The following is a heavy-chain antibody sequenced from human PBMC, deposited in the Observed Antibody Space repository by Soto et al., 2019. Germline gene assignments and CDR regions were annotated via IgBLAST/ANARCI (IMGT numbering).Heavy chain of an antibody. CDR3: ARDLQADY. Sequence: QVQLVQSGAEVKKPGASVKVSCKASGYTFTSYAMHWVRQAPGQRLEWMGWINGGNGNTKYSQKVQGRVTINRDISASTAYMELSSLRSEDTAVYYCARDLQADYWGQGTLVTVSS. CDR1: GYTFTSYA. CDR2: INGGNGNT. V-gene: IGHV1-3*01. J-gene: IGHJ4*02.